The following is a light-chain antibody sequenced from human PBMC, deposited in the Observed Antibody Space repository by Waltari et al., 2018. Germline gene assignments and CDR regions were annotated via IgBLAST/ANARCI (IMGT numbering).Light chain of an antibody. CDR1: TGPVTSGHY. CDR3: LLSYTSARLV. CDR2: DTT. J-gene: IGLJ2*01. V-gene: IGLV7-46*01. Sequence: QAVVTQEPSLTVSPGGTVPPTSCSSTGPVTSGHYPYCFQQKPGQAPTTLIYDTTTKHSWTPARFSGSLLGGKAALTLSGAQAEDEAEYYCLLSYTSARLVFGGGTHLTVL.